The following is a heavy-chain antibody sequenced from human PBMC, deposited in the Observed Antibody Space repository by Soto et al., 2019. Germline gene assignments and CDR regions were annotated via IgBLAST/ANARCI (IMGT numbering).Heavy chain of an antibody. CDR1: GGSISSYY. V-gene: IGHV4-59*01. CDR2: IYYSGSA. Sequence: SETLSLTCTVSGGSISSYYWSWIRQPPGKGLEWIGYIYYSGSANYNPSLKSRVTISVDTSKNQFSLKLSSVTAADTAVYYCARTAHYYDSSGYSEYFQHWGQGTLVTVSS. D-gene: IGHD3-22*01. CDR3: ARTAHYYDSSGYSEYFQH. J-gene: IGHJ1*01.